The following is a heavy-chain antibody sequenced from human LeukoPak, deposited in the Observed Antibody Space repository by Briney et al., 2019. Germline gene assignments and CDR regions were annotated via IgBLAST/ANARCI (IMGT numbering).Heavy chain of an antibody. CDR2: IYYSGST. J-gene: IGHJ5*02. Sequence: TSETLSLTCTVSGGSIGSDSRSWIRRAPGKRLEWIGNIYYSGSTNYNPSLKSRVTISVDTSKNQFSLRLTSVTAADSAVYHCVRGANLWGQGILVTVSS. CDR1: GGSIGSDS. CDR3: VRGANL. V-gene: IGHV4-59*01. D-gene: IGHD5-12*01.